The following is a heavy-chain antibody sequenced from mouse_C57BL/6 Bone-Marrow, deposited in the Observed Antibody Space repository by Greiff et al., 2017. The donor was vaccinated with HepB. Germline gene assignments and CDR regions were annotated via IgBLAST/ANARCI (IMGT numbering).Heavy chain of an antibody. Sequence: DVHLVESEGGLVQPGSSMKLSCTASGFTFSDYYMAWVRQVPEKGLEWVANINYDGSSTYYLDSLKSRFIISRDNAKNILYLQMSSLKSEDTATYYCARVPMVNYYAMDYWGQGTSVTVSS. CDR1: GFTFSDYY. D-gene: IGHD1-1*02. J-gene: IGHJ4*01. CDR2: INYDGSST. V-gene: IGHV5-16*01. CDR3: ARVPMVNYYAMDY.